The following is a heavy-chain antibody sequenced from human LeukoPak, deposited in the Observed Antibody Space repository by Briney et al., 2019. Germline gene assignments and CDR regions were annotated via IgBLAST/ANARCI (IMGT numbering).Heavy chain of an antibody. CDR3: AKGSYYDSSGSFYFDY. Sequence: SGGSLRLSCAVSGFTVSTCWMHWVRQAPGRELVWVSRFDLDGTSTTYADSVKGRFTISRDNSKNTLYVQVNSLGTEDTAAYYCAKGSYYDSSGSFYFDYWGQGTLVTVSS. V-gene: IGHV3-74*03. J-gene: IGHJ4*02. CDR2: FDLDGTST. CDR1: GFTVSTCW. D-gene: IGHD3-22*01.